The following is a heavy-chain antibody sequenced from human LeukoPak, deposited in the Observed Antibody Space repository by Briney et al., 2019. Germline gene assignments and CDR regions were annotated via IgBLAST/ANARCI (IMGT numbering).Heavy chain of an antibody. Sequence: SETLSLTCTVPGGSISSYYWSCIRHPLGKGLEWMGHIFYSGITNYNPSLKSRVTISVDTSKNQFSLKLSSVTAADTAVYYCARDTYYYDSSGYRPFDYWGQGTLVTVSS. CDR2: IFYSGIT. J-gene: IGHJ4*02. CDR1: GGSISSYY. V-gene: IGHV4-59*01. CDR3: ARDTYYYDSSGYRPFDY. D-gene: IGHD3-22*01.